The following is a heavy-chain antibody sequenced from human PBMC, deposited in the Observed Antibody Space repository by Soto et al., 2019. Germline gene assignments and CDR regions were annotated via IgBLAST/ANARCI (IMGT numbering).Heavy chain of an antibody. D-gene: IGHD5-12*01. J-gene: IGHJ4*02. Sequence: SETLSLTCAVSGGSISSGGYSWSWIRQPPGKGLEWIGYIYHSGSTYYNPSLKSRVTISVDTSKNQFSLKLSSVTAADTAVYYCARWLRPYYFDYWGQGTLVTVSS. CDR2: IYHSGST. V-gene: IGHV4-30-2*02. CDR3: ARWLRPYYFDY. CDR1: GGSISSGGYS.